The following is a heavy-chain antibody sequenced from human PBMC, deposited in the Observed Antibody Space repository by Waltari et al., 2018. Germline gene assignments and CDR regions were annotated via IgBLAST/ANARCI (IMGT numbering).Heavy chain of an antibody. CDR1: GATTTATDC. Sequence: QLQLQAPGPGRGKPSGTRSRTCAECGATTTATDCWSWVRQPPGKWLEWIGQVRGDGRTNYTPSVASRITISLDTSTDHFSLRLTSATPAATAVYYCALDRGRGLYLDTWGQGILFTVSS. CDR3: ALDRGRGLYLDT. D-gene: IGHD2-15*01. CDR2: VRGDGRT. V-gene: IGHV4-4*02. J-gene: IGHJ4*02.